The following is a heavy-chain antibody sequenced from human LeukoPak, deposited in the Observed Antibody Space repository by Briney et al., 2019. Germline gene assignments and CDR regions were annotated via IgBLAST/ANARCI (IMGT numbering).Heavy chain of an antibody. CDR1: GFTFSSYG. V-gene: IGHV3-30*03. Sequence: GGSLRLSCVASGFTFSSYGMQWVRQAPGRTPEWVAVIPNDGGNKYYADSVKGRFIISRDNSKNTLYLQMSSLRAEDTAVYYCATSTHYYDSRGYYPYYFDCWGQGTLVTVSS. J-gene: IGHJ4*02. CDR3: ATSTHYYDSRGYYPYYFDC. CDR2: IPNDGGNK. D-gene: IGHD3-22*01.